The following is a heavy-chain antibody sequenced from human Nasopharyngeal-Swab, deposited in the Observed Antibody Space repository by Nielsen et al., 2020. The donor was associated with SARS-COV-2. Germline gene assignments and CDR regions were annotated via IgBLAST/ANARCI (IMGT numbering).Heavy chain of an antibody. V-gene: IGHV3-21*01. Sequence: GESLKISCAASGFTFSSYSMNWVRQAPGKGLEWVSSISSSSSYIYYADSVKGRFTISRDNAKNSLYLQMNSLRAEDTAVCYCARETPLPRSWYLLGSYYYGMDVWGQGTTVTVSS. CDR2: ISSSSSYI. CDR1: GFTFSSYS. J-gene: IGHJ6*02. D-gene: IGHD6-13*01. CDR3: ARETPLPRSWYLLGSYYYGMDV.